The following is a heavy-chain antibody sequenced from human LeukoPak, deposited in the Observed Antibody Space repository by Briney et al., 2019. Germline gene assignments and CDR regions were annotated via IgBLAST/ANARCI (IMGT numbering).Heavy chain of an antibody. CDR2: IWYDGSNK. CDR3: ARERSDYVLSPYYYYGMDV. J-gene: IGHJ6*04. Sequence: PGGSLRLSCAASAFTFSSYGMHWVRQAPGKGLERVQVIWYDGSNKYYADSVKGRFTISRDNSKNTLYLQMNSLRAEDTAVYYCARERSDYVLSPYYYYGMDVWGKGTTVTVSS. D-gene: IGHD4-17*01. CDR1: AFTFSSYG. V-gene: IGHV3-33*01.